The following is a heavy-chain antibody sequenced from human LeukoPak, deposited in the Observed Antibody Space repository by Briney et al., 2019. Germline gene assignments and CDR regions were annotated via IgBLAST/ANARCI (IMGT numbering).Heavy chain of an antibody. Sequence: KSGPTLVNPTQTLTLTCTFSGFSLSANGVGVGWIRQPPGKALECLGIIYWDDDRRYNPSLRSGLTITKDTSKNQVVLTMTNMDPVDTGTYYCAHRRPLGLGSRRDWYADFFDPWGQGTLVTVSS. CDR1: GFSLSANGVG. V-gene: IGHV2-5*02. J-gene: IGHJ5*02. D-gene: IGHD6-19*01. CDR2: IYWDDDR. CDR3: AHRRPLGLGSRRDWYADFFDP.